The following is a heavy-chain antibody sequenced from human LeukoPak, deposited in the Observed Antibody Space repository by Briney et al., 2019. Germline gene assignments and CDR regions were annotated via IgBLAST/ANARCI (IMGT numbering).Heavy chain of an antibody. CDR2: ISSSGSTI. CDR1: RFTFSTYS. Sequence: GGSLRLSCAASRFTFSTYSMNWVRQAPGKGLEWVSYISSSGSTIYYADSVKGRFTISRDNAKNSLYLQMNSLRAEDTAVYYCASHYGSGSYYHYFDYWGQGTLVTVSS. CDR3: ASHYGSGSYYHYFDY. D-gene: IGHD3-10*01. V-gene: IGHV3-48*04. J-gene: IGHJ4*02.